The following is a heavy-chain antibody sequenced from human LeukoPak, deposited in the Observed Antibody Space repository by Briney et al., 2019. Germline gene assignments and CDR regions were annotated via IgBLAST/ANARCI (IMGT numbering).Heavy chain of an antibody. J-gene: IGHJ4*02. V-gene: IGHV4-39*01. CDR2: IYYSGST. Sequence: SETLSLTCTVSGGSISSSSYYWGWIRQPPGKGLEWIGSIYYSGSTYYNPSLKSRVTISVDTSRNQFSLKLSSVTAADTAVYYCARETTVVTRDWGQGTLVTVSS. D-gene: IGHD4-23*01. CDR1: GGSISSSSYY. CDR3: ARETTVVTRD.